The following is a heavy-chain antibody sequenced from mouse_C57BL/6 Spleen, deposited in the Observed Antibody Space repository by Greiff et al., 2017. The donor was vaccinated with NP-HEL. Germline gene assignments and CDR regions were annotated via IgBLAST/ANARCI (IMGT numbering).Heavy chain of an antibody. J-gene: IGHJ3*01. Sequence: VQLQQSGPELVKPGASVKISCKASGYAFSSSWMNWVKQRPGKGLEWIGRIYPGDGDTNYNGKFKGKATLTADKSSSTAYMQRSSLSSEDSAVYFGARSRDGSSPPWFAYWGQGTLVTVSA. D-gene: IGHD1-1*01. CDR1: GYAFSSSW. V-gene: IGHV1-82*01. CDR2: IYPGDGDT. CDR3: ARSRDGSSPPWFAY.